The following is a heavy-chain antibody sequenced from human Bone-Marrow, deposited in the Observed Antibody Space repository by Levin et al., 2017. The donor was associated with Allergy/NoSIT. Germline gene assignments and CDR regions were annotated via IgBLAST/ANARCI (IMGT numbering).Heavy chain of an antibody. V-gene: IGHV3-33*01. Sequence: LSLTCAASGFTFSSYGMHWVRQAPGKGLEWVAVIWYDGSNKYYADSVKGRFTISRDNSKNTLYLQMNSLRAEDTAVYYCARDRGIAARPGYYYGMDVWGQGTTVTVSS. D-gene: IGHD6-6*01. CDR3: ARDRGIAARPGYYYGMDV. J-gene: IGHJ6*02. CDR1: GFTFSSYG. CDR2: IWYDGSNK.